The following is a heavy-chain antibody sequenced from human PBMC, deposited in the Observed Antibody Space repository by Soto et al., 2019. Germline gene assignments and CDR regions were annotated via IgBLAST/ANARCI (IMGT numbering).Heavy chain of an antibody. CDR2: MYYTGIA. CDR3: VGQWQCLENWFAP. Sequence: SETVSLRDSICVGTSISVNYYWGCISPAPAKGPEWIGRMYYTGIAYYKPSLKSRVSISIETSRNQFSLDLSSVTAADTAVNYCVGQWQCLENWFAPGGRGTLVTVSS. D-gene: IGHD6-19*01. CDR1: VGTSISVNYY. J-gene: IGHJ5*02. V-gene: IGHV4-39*01.